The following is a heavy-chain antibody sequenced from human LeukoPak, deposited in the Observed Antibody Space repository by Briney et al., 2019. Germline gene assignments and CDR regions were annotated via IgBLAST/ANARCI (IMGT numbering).Heavy chain of an antibody. CDR2: IYPGDSDT. CDR1: GYSFTSYW. J-gene: IGHJ6*01. CDR3: AIGHSSGWTSPYYYGMDV. V-gene: IGHV5-51*01. D-gene: IGHD6-19*01. Sequence: GESLKISCKGSGYSFTSYWIGWVRQMPGKGLEWMGIIYPGDSDTRYSPSFQGQVTISPDKSISTAYLQSSSLKASDTAMYYCAIGHSSGWTSPYYYGMDVWGQGTTVTVSS.